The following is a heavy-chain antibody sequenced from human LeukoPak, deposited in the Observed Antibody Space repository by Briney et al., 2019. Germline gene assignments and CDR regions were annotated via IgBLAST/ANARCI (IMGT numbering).Heavy chain of an antibody. V-gene: IGHV1-2*04. CDR2: INLYSGGP. CDR3: ARDILGRSNGGSNYFGMEV. CDR1: GYTFTDYY. Sequence: AASVKVSCKASGYTFTDYYMHWVRQAPGQGLEWMGCINLYSGGPHYAQQFQDWLSMTRDTSINTAYMELSSLRSDDTAVYYCARDILGRSNGGSNYFGMEVWGQGTTVTVSS. J-gene: IGHJ6*02. D-gene: IGHD2-15*01.